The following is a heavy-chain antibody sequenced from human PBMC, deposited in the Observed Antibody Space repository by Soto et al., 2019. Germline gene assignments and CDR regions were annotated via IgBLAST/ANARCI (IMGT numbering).Heavy chain of an antibody. CDR3: ARERTIAGRPRWFDP. Sequence: SVKVSCKASGDSFSSYAISWVRQAPGQGLEWMGGIIPIFGTANYAPKFQGRVTITADKSTSTAYMDLSSLRFEDTAVYYCARERTIAGRPRWFDPWGPGTLFTSPQ. J-gene: IGHJ5*02. V-gene: IGHV1-69*06. D-gene: IGHD2-15*01. CDR1: GDSFSSYA. CDR2: IIPIFGTA.